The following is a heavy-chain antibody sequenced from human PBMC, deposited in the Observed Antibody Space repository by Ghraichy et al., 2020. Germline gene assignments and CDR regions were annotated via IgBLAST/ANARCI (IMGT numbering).Heavy chain of an antibody. D-gene: IGHD6-19*01. CDR3: ARAHPDHSGWYFELYYYYYMDV. V-gene: IGHV3-30*04. CDR1: GFTFSSYA. CDR2: ISYDGSNK. Sequence: GGSLRLSCAASGFTFSSYAMHWVRQAPGKGLEWVAVISYDGSNKYYADSVKGRFTISRDNSKNTLYLQMNSLRAEDTAVYYCARAHPDHSGWYFELYYYYYMDVWGKGTTVTVSS. J-gene: IGHJ6*03.